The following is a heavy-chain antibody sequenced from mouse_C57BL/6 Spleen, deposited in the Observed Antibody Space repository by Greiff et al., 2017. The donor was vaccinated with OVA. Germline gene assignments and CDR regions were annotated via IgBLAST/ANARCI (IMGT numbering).Heavy chain of an antibody. CDR1: GYTFTSYW. Sequence: QVQLQQPGAELVMPGASVKLSCKASGYTFTSYWMHWVKQRPGQGLEWIGEIDPSDSYTNYNQKFKGKSTLTVDKSSSTAYMQLSSLTDEDSAVYYCARKNGYSNYAMDYWGQGTSVTVSS. J-gene: IGHJ4*01. V-gene: IGHV1-69*01. CDR3: ARKNGYSNYAMDY. CDR2: IDPSDSYT. D-gene: IGHD2-5*01.